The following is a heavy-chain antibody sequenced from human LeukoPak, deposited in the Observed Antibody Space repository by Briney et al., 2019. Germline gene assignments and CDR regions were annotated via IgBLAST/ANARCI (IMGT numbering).Heavy chain of an antibody. Sequence: GGSLRLSCAAAGFTFSSYSMNWVRQAPGRGLEWVSSISSSSSYIYYADSVKGRFTISRDNAKNSLYLQMNSLRAEDTAVYYCARAGPMGEFDYWGQGTLVTVPS. V-gene: IGHV3-21*01. CDR3: ARAGPMGEFDY. J-gene: IGHJ4*02. CDR2: ISSSSSYI. CDR1: GFTFSSYS. D-gene: IGHD3-16*01.